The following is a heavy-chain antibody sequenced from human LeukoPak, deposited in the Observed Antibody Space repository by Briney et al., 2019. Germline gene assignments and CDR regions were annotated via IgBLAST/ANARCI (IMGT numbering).Heavy chain of an antibody. D-gene: IGHD2-8*01. CDR2: IYPGDSDT. CDR1: GYSFTTYW. Sequence: GESLKISCKGSGYSFTTYWIGWARQMPGKGLEWMGIIYPGDSDTRYCPSFQGQVTISADKSISTAYLQWSSVRASDTAMYYCARRGVYATSPFDYWGQGTLVTVSS. V-gene: IGHV5-51*01. CDR3: ARRGVYATSPFDY. J-gene: IGHJ4*02.